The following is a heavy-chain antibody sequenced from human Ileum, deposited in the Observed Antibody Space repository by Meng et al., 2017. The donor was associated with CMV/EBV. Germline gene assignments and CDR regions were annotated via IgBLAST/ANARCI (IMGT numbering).Heavy chain of an antibody. Sequence: VQRHDAGPGLGKPSETLSLTCTVAGGSNSRYYWSWIRQPAGKGLEWIGRISTSGSTNYNPSLKSRVTMSVDASKNQFSLKPTSVTAADTAVYFCARTYSSSSGITFDYWGQGTLVTVSS. CDR1: GGSNSRYY. CDR2: ISTSGST. V-gene: IGHV4-4*07. CDR3: ARTYSSSSGITFDY. J-gene: IGHJ4*02. D-gene: IGHD6-6*01.